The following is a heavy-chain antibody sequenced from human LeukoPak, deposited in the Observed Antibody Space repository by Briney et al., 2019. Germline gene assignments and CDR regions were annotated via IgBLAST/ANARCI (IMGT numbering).Heavy chain of an antibody. J-gene: IGHJ4*02. CDR1: GASVSSSDFY. CDR2: GYTSGTT. V-gene: IGHV4-61*02. CDR3: ARERVGYTIDRGFDQ. D-gene: IGHD1-26*01. Sequence: SETLSLTCTVSGASVSSSDFYWNWIRQPAGKGLEWIGRGYTSGTTDYNPSLKGRLTISVDTSTNRFSLKLSSVTAADTAVYFCARERVGYTIDRGFDQWGQGILVTVSS.